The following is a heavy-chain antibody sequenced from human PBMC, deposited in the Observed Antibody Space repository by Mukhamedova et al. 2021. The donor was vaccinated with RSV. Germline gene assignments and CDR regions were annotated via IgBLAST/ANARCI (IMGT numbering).Heavy chain of an antibody. CDR3: ARGRVQLWFNDY. J-gene: IGHJ4*02. CDR2: INHSGST. V-gene: IGHV4-34*01. Sequence: IRQPPGKGLEWIGEINHSGSTNYNPSLKCRVTISVDTSKNQFSLKLSSVTAADTAVYYCARGRVQLWFNDYWGQGTLVTVSS. D-gene: IGHD5-18*01.